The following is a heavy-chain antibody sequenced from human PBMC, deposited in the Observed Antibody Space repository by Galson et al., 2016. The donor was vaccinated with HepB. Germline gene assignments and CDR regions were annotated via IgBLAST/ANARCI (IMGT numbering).Heavy chain of an antibody. D-gene: IGHD2-21*02. V-gene: IGHV3-7*03. CDR1: GFTFSSHW. Sequence: SLRLSCAASGFTFSSHWMNWVRQAPGKGLEWVANIKQDGSEMYYVDSVKGRFTVSRDDSKNTLYLQMNSLTAEDTAKYYCARRMTRMTENWFDPWGQGTLVSVSS. CDR3: ARRMTRMTENWFDP. J-gene: IGHJ5*02. CDR2: IKQDGSEM.